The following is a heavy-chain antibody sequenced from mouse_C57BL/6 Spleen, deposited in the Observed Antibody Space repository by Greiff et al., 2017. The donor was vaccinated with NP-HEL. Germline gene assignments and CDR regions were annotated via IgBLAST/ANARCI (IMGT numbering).Heavy chain of an antibody. CDR2: IYPRSGNT. CDR3: TIVITTVDYAMDY. J-gene: IGHJ4*01. Sequence: VQRVESGAELARPGASVKLSCKASGYTFTSYGISWVKQRTGQGLEWIGEIYPRSGNTYYNEKFKGKATLTADKSSSTAYMELRSLTSEDSAVYFCTIVITTVDYAMDYWGQGTSVTVSS. CDR1: GYTFTSYG. D-gene: IGHD1-1*01. V-gene: IGHV1-81*01.